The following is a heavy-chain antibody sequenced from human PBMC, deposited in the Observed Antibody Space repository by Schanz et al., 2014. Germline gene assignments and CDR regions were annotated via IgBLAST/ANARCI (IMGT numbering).Heavy chain of an antibody. V-gene: IGHV3-21*04. D-gene: IGHD6-19*01. J-gene: IGHJ4*02. CDR3: ASHPSGWFIGHCDY. CDR2: LSGGSSYI. Sequence: EVQLVESGGGLVQPGGSLRLSCAASGFTFSSNAMCWVRQAPGKGLEWVSSLSGGSSYIFYADSVKGRFTISRDNARYSLYLEMNSLRVEDTAVYYCASHPSGWFIGHCDYWGQGTLVTVSS. CDR1: GFTFSSNA.